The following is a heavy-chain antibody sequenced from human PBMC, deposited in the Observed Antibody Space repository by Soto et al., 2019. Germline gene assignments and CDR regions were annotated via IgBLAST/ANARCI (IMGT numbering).Heavy chain of an antibody. V-gene: IGHV1-3*01. CDR1: GYTFTSYA. D-gene: IGHD6-19*01. J-gene: IGHJ3*02. CDR2: INAGNGNT. Sequence: GASVKVSCKASGYTFTSYAMHWVRQAPGQRLEWMGWINAGNGNTKYSQKFQGRVTITRDTSASTAYMELSSLRSEDTAVYYCARVAVAGTYAFDIWGQGTMVTVSS. CDR3: ARVAVAGTYAFDI.